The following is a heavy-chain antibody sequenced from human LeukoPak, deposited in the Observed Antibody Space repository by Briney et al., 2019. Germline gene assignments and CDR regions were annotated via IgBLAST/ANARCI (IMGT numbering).Heavy chain of an antibody. Sequence: PGRSLRLSCVASGSTFSRCSMNWVRRAPGKGLEWVSSISSSSSYIYYADSVKGRFAISRDNAKNSLYLQMNSLRAEDTAVYYCAIQIWSYYYYGMDVWGQGTTVIVSS. CDR1: GSTFSRCS. J-gene: IGHJ6*02. V-gene: IGHV3-21*01. CDR2: ISSSSSYI. D-gene: IGHD1-1*01. CDR3: AIQIWSYYYYGMDV.